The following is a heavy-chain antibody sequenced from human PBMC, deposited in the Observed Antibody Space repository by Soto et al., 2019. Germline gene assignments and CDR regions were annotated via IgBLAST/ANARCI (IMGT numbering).Heavy chain of an antibody. CDR1: GYTFTSYA. V-gene: IGHV1-3*01. D-gene: IGHD4-17*01. CDR2: INAGNGNT. Sequence: GASVKVSCKASGYTFTSYAMHWVRQAPGQRLEWMGWINAGNGNTKYSQKFQGRVTITRDTSASTAYMELNSLRSEDTAVYYCARGASSVTTFYFDLWGRGTLVTVSS. CDR3: ARGASSVTTFYFDL. J-gene: IGHJ2*01.